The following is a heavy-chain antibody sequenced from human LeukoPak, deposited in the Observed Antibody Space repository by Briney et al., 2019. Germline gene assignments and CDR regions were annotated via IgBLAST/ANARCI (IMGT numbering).Heavy chain of an antibody. Sequence: SETLSLTCTVSGGSISSYYWSWIRQPAGKGLEWIGRIYTSGSTNYNPSLKSRVTMSVDTSKNQFSLKLSSVTAADTAVYYCARDLWWSGFYYMDVWGKGTTVTASS. V-gene: IGHV4-4*07. CDR3: ARDLWWSGFYYMDV. D-gene: IGHD2-21*01. J-gene: IGHJ6*03. CDR1: GGSISSYY. CDR2: IYTSGST.